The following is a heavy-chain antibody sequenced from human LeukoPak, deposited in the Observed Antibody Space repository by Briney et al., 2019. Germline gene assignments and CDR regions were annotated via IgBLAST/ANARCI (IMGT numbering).Heavy chain of an antibody. CDR3: AKDPRTGAVSGIFYFDY. V-gene: IGHV3-11*04. D-gene: IGHD6-19*01. Sequence: GGSLRLSCAASGFTFSDYNMRWIRQAPGKGLEWVSSISRSGSTKYYADSVKGRFTISRDNAKNSLFLQMDSLRPEDTAVYYCAKDPRTGAVSGIFYFDYWGQGTLVTLSS. CDR2: ISRSGSTK. CDR1: GFTFSDYN. J-gene: IGHJ4*02.